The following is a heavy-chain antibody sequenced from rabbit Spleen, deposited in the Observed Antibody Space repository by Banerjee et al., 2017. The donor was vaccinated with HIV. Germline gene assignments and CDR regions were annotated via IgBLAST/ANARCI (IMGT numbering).Heavy chain of an antibody. CDR2: IYTGSGAT. D-gene: IGHD8-1*01. Sequence: QEQLVESGGDLVKPGASLTLTCTASGFSFSNDYWMCWVRQAPGKGLEWIGCIYTGSGATYYANWAKGRFTISKTSSTTVTLQMTSLTAADTATYFCARDSGTSFSSYGMDLWGPGTLVTVS. J-gene: IGHJ6*01. V-gene: IGHV1S45*01. CDR3: ARDSGTSFSSYGMDL. CDR1: GFSFSNDYW.